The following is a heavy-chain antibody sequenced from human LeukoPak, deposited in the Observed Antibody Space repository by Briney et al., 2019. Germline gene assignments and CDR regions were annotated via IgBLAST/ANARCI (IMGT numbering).Heavy chain of an antibody. V-gene: IGHV4-30-4*01. Sequence: SQTLSLTCTVSGGSISSGDYYWSWIRQPPGKGLEWIGYIYYSGNSYYNPSLKSRVTISVDTSKNQFSLKLSSVTAADTAVYYCSRGVYYYGSGRFDPWGQGTLVTVSS. CDR3: SRGVYYYGSGRFDP. CDR2: IYYSGNS. J-gene: IGHJ5*02. D-gene: IGHD3-10*01. CDR1: GGSISSGDYY.